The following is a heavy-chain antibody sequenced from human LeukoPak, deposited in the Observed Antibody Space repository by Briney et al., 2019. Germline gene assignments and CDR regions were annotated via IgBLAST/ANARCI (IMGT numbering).Heavy chain of an antibody. CDR1: GDSMTSYY. V-gene: IGHV4-59*08. D-gene: IGHD2-2*01. Sequence: SEALSLTCTVSGDSMTSYYWSWIRQPPGKGLEWIGNIYYSGTSNYNPSLRSRVTISEDTSKNQFSLELNSVTVADTAVYYCARHDQVSTSSPKFNDAFDIWGQGTMVTVSS. CDR3: ARHDQVSTSSPKFNDAFDI. CDR2: IYYSGTS. J-gene: IGHJ3*02.